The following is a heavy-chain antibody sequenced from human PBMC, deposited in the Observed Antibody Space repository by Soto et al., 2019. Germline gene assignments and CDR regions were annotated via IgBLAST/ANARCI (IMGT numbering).Heavy chain of an antibody. Sequence: GGSLRLSCTASGFTFGDYAMSWFRQAPGKGLEWVGFIRSKAYGGTTEYAASVKGRFTISRDDSKSIAYLQMNSLKTEDTAVYYCTRDRVPYYYDSSRAFDIWGQGTMVTVSS. V-gene: IGHV3-49*03. CDR3: TRDRVPYYYDSSRAFDI. J-gene: IGHJ3*02. CDR1: GFTFGDYA. CDR2: IRSKAYGGTT. D-gene: IGHD3-22*01.